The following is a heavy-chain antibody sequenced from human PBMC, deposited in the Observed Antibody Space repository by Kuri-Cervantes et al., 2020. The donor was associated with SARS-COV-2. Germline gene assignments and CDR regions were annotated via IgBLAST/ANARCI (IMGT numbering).Heavy chain of an antibody. CDR1: GYTFTSYG. V-gene: IGHV1-18*04. J-gene: IGHJ4*02. Sequence: ASVKVSCKASGYTFTSYGISWVRQAPGQGLEWMGWISAYNGNTNCAQKLQGRVTMTTDTSTSTAYMELRSLRSEDTAVYYCASLPHYYDSSGYYYLDYWGQGTLVTVSS. CDR3: ASLPHYYDSSGYYYLDY. CDR2: ISAYNGNT. D-gene: IGHD3-22*01.